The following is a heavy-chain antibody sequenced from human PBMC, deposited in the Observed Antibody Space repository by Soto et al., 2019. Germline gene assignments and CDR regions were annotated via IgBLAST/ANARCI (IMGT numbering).Heavy chain of an antibody. Sequence: GGSLRLSCAASGFTFSSYGMHWVRQAPGKGLEWVAVIWYDGSNKYYTDSVKGRFTISRDNSKNTLYLQMNSLRAEDTAVYYCARGDRGYSYGQNYYYGMDVWGQGTTVTVSS. J-gene: IGHJ6*02. CDR3: ARGDRGYSYGQNYYYGMDV. D-gene: IGHD5-18*01. CDR1: GFTFSSYG. CDR2: IWYDGSNK. V-gene: IGHV3-33*01.